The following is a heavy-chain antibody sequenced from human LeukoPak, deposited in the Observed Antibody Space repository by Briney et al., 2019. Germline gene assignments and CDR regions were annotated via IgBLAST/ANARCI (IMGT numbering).Heavy chain of an antibody. V-gene: IGHV4-34*01. J-gene: IGHJ4*02. Sequence: SETLSLTCAVYGGSFNGYYWYWIRQPPGKGLEWIGEINHSGSTNYNPSLKSRVTISVDTSKNQFSLRLSSVTAADTAVYYYARGPSISSTYYFDSWGQGTLVTVSS. CDR2: INHSGST. CDR1: GGSFNGYY. D-gene: IGHD6-13*01. CDR3: ARGPSISSTYYFDS.